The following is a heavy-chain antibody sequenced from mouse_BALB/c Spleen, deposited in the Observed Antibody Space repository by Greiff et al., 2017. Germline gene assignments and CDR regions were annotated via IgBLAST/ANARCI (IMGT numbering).Heavy chain of an antibody. V-gene: IGHV5-9-3*01. Sequence: EVMLVESGGGLVKPGGSLKLSCAASGFTFSSYAMSWVRQTPEKRLEWVATISSGGSYTYYPDSVKGRFTISRDNAKNTLYLQMSSLRSEDTAMYYCARHSDYYYAMDYWGQGTSVTVSS. J-gene: IGHJ4*01. CDR1: GFTFSSYA. CDR3: ARHSDYYYAMDY. D-gene: IGHD2-4*01. CDR2: ISSGGSYT.